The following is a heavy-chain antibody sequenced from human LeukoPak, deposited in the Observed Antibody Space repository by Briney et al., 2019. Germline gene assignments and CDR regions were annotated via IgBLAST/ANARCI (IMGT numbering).Heavy chain of an antibody. CDR2: TSFDGSNK. Sequence: GGSLRLSCAASGFTFRIYWMSWVRQAPGKGLEWVTVTSFDGSNKRYADSVKGRFTISRDNSKNTLYLQMNSLRAEDTAVYYCAKDRVRGDGYNYSPFPGFDNWGQGTLVTVSS. CDR3: AKDRVRGDGYNYSPFPGFDN. J-gene: IGHJ4*02. D-gene: IGHD5-24*01. V-gene: IGHV3-30*18. CDR1: GFTFRIYW.